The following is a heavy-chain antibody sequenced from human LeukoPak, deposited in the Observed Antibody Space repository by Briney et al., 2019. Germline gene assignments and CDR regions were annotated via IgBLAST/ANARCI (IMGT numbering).Heavy chain of an antibody. D-gene: IGHD2-2*01. CDR3: ARKYQLLYYFDY. J-gene: IGHJ4*02. Sequence: GGSLRLSCAASEFTFSSYAMHWVRQAPGKGLEWVAVISYDGSNKYYADSVKGRFTISRDNSKNTLYLQMSSLRAEDTAVYYCARKYQLLYYFDYWGQGTLVTVSS. V-gene: IGHV3-30-3*01. CDR1: EFTFSSYA. CDR2: ISYDGSNK.